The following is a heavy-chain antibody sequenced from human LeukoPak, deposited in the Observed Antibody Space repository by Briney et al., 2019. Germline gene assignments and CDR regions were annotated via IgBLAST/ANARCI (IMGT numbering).Heavy chain of an antibody. V-gene: IGHV1-18*01. CDR1: GYTFTSYG. J-gene: IGHJ4*02. CDR2: ISAYNGNT. CDR3: ARSLYDSSGPTESFDY. D-gene: IGHD3-22*01. Sequence: GASVKVSCKASGYTFTSYGISWVRQAPGQGLEWMGWISAYNGNTNYAQKLQGRVTMTTDTSTSTAYMELRSLRSDDTAVYYCARSLYDSSGPTESFDYWGQGTLVTVSS.